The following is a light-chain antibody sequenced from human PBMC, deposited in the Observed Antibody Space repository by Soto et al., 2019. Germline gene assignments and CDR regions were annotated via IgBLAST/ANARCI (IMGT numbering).Light chain of an antibody. CDR3: QQYNNWPPYP. CDR1: QSVSSN. J-gene: IGKJ2*01. Sequence: EIVMTQSPATLSVSPGERATLSCRASQSVSSNLAWYQQKPGKAPRLLIYGASTGANGIPPRFSGSGSGTEFTLPISSLQAEDFAVYYCQQYNNWPPYPFGRGTKLDI. CDR2: GAS. V-gene: IGKV3-15*01.